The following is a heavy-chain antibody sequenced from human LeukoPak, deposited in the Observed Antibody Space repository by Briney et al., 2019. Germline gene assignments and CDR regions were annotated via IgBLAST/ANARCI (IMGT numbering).Heavy chain of an antibody. CDR2: INPNSGGA. V-gene: IGHV1-2*02. D-gene: IGHD1-26*01. J-gene: IGHJ3*02. Sequence: GASVKVSCKASGYTFTGYYIHWVRQAPGQGLEWMGWINPNSGGANYAQKFQGRVTMTRDTSISAAYMDLHSLRSDDTAVYYCARDRGSYKQEQVDAFDIWGQGTMVTVSS. CDR1: GYTFTGYY. CDR3: ARDRGSYKQEQVDAFDI.